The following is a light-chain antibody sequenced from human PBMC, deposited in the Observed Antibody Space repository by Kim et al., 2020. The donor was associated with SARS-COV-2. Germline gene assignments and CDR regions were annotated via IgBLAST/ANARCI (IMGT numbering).Light chain of an antibody. CDR2: DVS. V-gene: IGKV3-15*01. CDR1: QTVTGR. Sequence: EIVMTQSPVTLSVSPGERATLSCRASQTVTGRLAWYQQKSGQAPRLVMYDVSTRASGIPARFSGSGSGTEFTLTISSLESEDFAVYYCQQYHNYYTFGQGTQVEIK. J-gene: IGKJ2*01. CDR3: QQYHNYYT.